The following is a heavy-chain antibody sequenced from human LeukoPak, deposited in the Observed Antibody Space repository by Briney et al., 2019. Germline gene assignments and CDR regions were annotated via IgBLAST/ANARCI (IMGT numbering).Heavy chain of an antibody. CDR2: IYYSGST. CDR1: GGSISSSSYY. CDR3: ARDPSGIAAADRFDP. D-gene: IGHD6-13*01. J-gene: IGHJ5*02. V-gene: IGHV4-39*02. Sequence: PSETLSLTCTVSGGSISSSSYYWGWIRQPPGKGLEWIGSIYYSGSTYYNPSLKSRVTISVDTSKNQFSLKLSSVTAADTAVYYCARDPSGIAAADRFDPWGQGTLVTVSS.